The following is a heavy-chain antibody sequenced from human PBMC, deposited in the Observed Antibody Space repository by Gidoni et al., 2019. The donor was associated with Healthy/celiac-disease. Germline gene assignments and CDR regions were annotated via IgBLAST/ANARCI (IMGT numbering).Heavy chain of an antibody. CDR3: ARMGLHPDYYYGMDV. D-gene: IGHD5-12*01. Sequence: EVQLVQSGAAVKKPGESLRISCKGSGYSFTSYWISWVRQMPGKGLEWMGRIDPSDSYTNYSPSFQGHVTISADKSISTAYLQWSSLKASDTAMYYCARMGLHPDYYYGMDVWGQGTTVTVSS. CDR1: GYSFTSYW. J-gene: IGHJ6*02. V-gene: IGHV5-10-1*03. CDR2: IDPSDSYT.